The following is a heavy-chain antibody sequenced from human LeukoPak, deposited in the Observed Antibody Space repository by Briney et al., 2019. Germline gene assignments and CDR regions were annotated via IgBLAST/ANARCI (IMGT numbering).Heavy chain of an antibody. D-gene: IGHD1-7*01. V-gene: IGHV4-4*07. CDR2: IYTSGST. Sequence: PSETLSLTCTVCGGSISSYYWSWIRQPAGKGLEWIGRIYTSGSTNYNPSLKSRVTMSVDTSKNQFSLKLSSVTAADTAVYYCARGSGTTSDYYYMDVWGKGTTVTVS. CDR1: GGSISSYY. J-gene: IGHJ6*03. CDR3: ARGSGTTSDYYYMDV.